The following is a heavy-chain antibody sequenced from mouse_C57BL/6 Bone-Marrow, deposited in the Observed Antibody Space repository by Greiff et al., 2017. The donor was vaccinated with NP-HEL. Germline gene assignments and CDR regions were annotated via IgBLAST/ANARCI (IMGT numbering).Heavy chain of an antibody. CDR1: GFTFSDYY. V-gene: IGHV5-16*01. CDR2: ITYDGSST. Sequence: EVQVVESEGGLVQPGSSLKLSCTVSGFTFSDYYMAWVRQAPEKGLEWVANITYDGSSTYYLDSLKSRFIISRDNAKNILYLQSSSLKSEDTATYYCARDSYDYGFAYWGKGTLVTVSA. D-gene: IGHD2-4*01. J-gene: IGHJ3*01. CDR3: ARDSYDYGFAY.